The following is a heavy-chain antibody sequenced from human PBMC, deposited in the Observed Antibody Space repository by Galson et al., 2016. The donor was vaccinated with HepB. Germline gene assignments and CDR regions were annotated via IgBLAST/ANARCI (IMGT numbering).Heavy chain of an antibody. CDR2: FDPEDGET. D-gene: IGHD1-1*01. V-gene: IGHV1-24*01. J-gene: IGHJ4*02. CDR3: ASFVTGSLNYFYS. Sequence: SVKVSCKVSAFSLTELAIHWVRQPPGKGLEWMGGFDPEDGETKYARRFQGRVTMTEDPSTDTAYMEVTGLRFDDTAVYYCASFVTGSLNYFYSWGQGTRVTVSS. CDR1: AFSLTELA.